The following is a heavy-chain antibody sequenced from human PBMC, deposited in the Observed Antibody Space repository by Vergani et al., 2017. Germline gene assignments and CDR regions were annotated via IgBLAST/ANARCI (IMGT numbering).Heavy chain of an antibody. J-gene: IGHJ4*02. CDR3: ARETEDWSIDQGGGY. CDR1: GFTFSSYW. Sequence: EVQLVESGGGLVQPGGSLRLSCAASGFTFSSYWMSWVRQAPGKGLEWVANIKQDGSEKYYVDSVKGRFTISRDNAKNSLYLQMNSLRAEDTAVYYCARETEDWSIDQGGGYWGQGTLVTVSS. V-gene: IGHV3-7*01. CDR2: IKQDGSEK. D-gene: IGHD3-9*01.